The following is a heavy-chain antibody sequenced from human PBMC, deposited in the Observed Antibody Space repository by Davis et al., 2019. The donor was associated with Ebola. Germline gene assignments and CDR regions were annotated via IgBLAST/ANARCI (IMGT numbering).Heavy chain of an antibody. CDR2: IRSKANSYAT. CDR1: GFTFSGSA. CDR3: TRFSLEPHSSSWYISGYYYYGMDV. V-gene: IGHV3-73*01. D-gene: IGHD6-13*01. Sequence: GESLKISCAASGFTFSGSAMHWVRQASGKGLEWVGRIRSKANSYATAYAASVKGRFTISRDDSKNTAYLQMNSLKTEDTAVYYCTRFSLEPHSSSWYISGYYYYGMDVWGKGTTVTVSS. J-gene: IGHJ6*04.